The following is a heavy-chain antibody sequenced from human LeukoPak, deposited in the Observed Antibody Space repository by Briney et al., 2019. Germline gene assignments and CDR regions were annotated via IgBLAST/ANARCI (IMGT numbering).Heavy chain of an antibody. CDR3: ARRTLTGWFDP. CDR1: GGSISSYY. D-gene: IGHD1-1*01. Sequence: SETLSLTCTASGGSISSYYWSWIRRPPGKGLEWIGYVFNSGSTNYNASLKSRVTISVDTSKNQFSLKLTSVTAADTAVYYCARRTLTGWFDPWGQGTLVSVSS. CDR2: VFNSGST. J-gene: IGHJ5*02. V-gene: IGHV4-59*01.